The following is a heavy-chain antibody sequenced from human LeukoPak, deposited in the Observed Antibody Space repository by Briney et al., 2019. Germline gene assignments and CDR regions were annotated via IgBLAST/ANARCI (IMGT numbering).Heavy chain of an antibody. CDR2: INPNSGGT. D-gene: IGHD5-12*01. Sequence: ASVKVSCKASGYTFTGYYMHWVRQAPGQGLEWMGWINPNSGGTNYAQKFQGRVTMTRDTSISTAYMELSRLGSDDTAVYYCARDLYSGYDFSYYFDYWGQGTLATVSS. J-gene: IGHJ4*02. CDR3: ARDLYSGYDFSYYFDY. V-gene: IGHV1-2*02. CDR1: GYTFTGYY.